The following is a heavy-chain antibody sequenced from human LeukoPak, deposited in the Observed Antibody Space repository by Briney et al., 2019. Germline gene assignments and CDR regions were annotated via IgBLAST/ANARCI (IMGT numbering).Heavy chain of an antibody. D-gene: IGHD3-10*01. CDR1: GGNFSRYA. CDR2: IIPVFETA. J-gene: IGHJ4*02. V-gene: IGHV1-69*05. CDR3: ASNYYGSGSYFGY. Sequence: SVKVSCKASGGNFSRYAISWVRQAPGQGLEWMGGIIPVFETANYAPKFQGRVTMTRDTSTSTVYMELSSLRSEDTAVYYCASNYYGSGSYFGYWGQGTLVTVSS.